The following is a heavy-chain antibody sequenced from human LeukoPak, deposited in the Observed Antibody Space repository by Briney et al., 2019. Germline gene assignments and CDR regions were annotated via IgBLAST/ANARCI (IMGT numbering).Heavy chain of an antibody. CDR2: IYYSGST. V-gene: IGHV4-59*12. CDR1: GGSISSYY. D-gene: IGHD2-21*02. CDR3: AREPYCGGDCFPH. J-gene: IGHJ4*02. Sequence: SETLSLTCTVSGGSISSYYWSWIRQPPGKGLEWIGYIYYSGSTNYNPSLKSRVTISVDTSKNQFSLKLSSVTAADTAVYYCAREPYCGGDCFPHWGQGTLVTVSS.